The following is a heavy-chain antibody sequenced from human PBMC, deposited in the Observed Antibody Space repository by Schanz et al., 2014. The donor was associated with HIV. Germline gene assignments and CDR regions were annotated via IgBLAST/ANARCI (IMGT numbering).Heavy chain of an antibody. D-gene: IGHD2-21*02. CDR1: GVSFSGYD. Sequence: QVQLQQWGAGLLKPSETLSLTCAVYGVSFSGYDWSWIRQPPGKGLEWIGEINHSGSTNYNPSLKSRVTMSVDTSKNQFSLKLTSVTAADTAVYFCARGDFGGNSVDYWGHGNLVTVSS. V-gene: IGHV4-34*01. J-gene: IGHJ4*01. CDR2: INHSGST. CDR3: ARGDFGGNSVDY.